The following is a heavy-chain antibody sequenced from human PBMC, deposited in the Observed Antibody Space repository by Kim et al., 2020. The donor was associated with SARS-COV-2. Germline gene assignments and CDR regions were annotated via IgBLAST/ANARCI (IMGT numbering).Heavy chain of an antibody. J-gene: IGHJ6*02. CDR1: GYTFTSYA. CDR2: INAGNGNT. CDR3: ARAVLGGYSGYVSNYYGMDV. D-gene: IGHD5-12*01. Sequence: ASVKVSCKASGYTFTSYAMHWVRQAPGQRLEWMGWINAGNGNTKYSQKFQGRVTITRDTSASTAYMELSSLRSEDTAVYYCARAVLGGYSGYVSNYYGMDVWGQGTTVTVSS. V-gene: IGHV1-3*01.